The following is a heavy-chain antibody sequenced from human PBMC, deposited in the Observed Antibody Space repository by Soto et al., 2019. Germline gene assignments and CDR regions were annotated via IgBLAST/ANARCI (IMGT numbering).Heavy chain of an antibody. CDR3: GRGPTGYNWVAP. CDR1: GYTFTSYD. V-gene: IGHV1-8*01. J-gene: IGHJ5*02. CDR2: MNPNSGNT. D-gene: IGHD3-10*01. Sequence: QVQLVQSGAEVKKPGASVKVSCKASGYTFTSYDINWVRQATGQGLEWMGWMNPNSGNTGYAQKFQGRITMTTNTSISTAYMELSSLRAEDTAVYYCGRGPTGYNWVAPWGQGTLVTFSS.